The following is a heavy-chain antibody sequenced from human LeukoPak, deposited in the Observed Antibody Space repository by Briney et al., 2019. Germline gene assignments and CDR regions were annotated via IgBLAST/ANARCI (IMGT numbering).Heavy chain of an antibody. CDR1: GFTFSSYA. J-gene: IGHJ4*02. CDR3: ASLELLGY. D-gene: IGHD1-7*01. V-gene: IGHV3-30-3*01. CDR2: ISYDGSNK. Sequence: GGSLRLSCAAPGFTFSSYAMHWVRQAPGKGLEWVAVISYDGSNKYYADSVKGRFTISRDNSKNTLYLQMNSLRAEDTAVYYCASLELLGYWGQGTLVTVSS.